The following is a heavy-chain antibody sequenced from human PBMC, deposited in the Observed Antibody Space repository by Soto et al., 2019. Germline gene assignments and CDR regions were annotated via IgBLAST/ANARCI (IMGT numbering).Heavy chain of an antibody. J-gene: IGHJ6*02. CDR2: ISAYNGNT. V-gene: IGHV1-18*01. CDR1: GYIFTRYG. Sequence: ASVKVSCKAFGYIFTRYGISWVRQPPGQGLEWMGWISAYNGNTNYAQKLQGRVTMSTDTSTTTAYMELRSLRSDDTAVYYCGRTVGLSYGMDVWGQGTTVTVSS. CDR3: GRTVGLSYGMDV. D-gene: IGHD1-26*01.